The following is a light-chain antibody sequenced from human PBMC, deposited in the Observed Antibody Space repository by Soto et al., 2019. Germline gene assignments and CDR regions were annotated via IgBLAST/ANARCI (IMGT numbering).Light chain of an antibody. CDR3: QTFDSSLTISWV. CDR1: SSNIGRGYD. CDR2: GDN. Sequence: QSALTQPPSVSGAPGQRVTISCTGSSSNIGRGYDVHWYQQVPGSAPRLLLSGDNTRPSGVPDRFSGSRSGTSASLAITGLQAEDEADYYCQTFDSSLTISWVFGGGTQLTVL. V-gene: IGLV1-40*01. J-gene: IGLJ3*02.